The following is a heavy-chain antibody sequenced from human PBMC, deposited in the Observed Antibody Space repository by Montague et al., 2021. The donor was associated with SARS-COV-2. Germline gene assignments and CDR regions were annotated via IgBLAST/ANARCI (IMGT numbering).Heavy chain of an antibody. CDR2: VYYSGNT. D-gene: IGHD5-18*01. J-gene: IGHJ4*02. CDR1: GGPISGSSDY. Sequence: SETLSLTCTVTGGPISGSSDYWGWIRQSPGKGLEWFASVYYSGNTYYXXSLKSRLTISVDTSKNQFSLKLNSVTAADTALYYCARREYSYGWGDWGQETLVTVSS. CDR3: ARREYSYGWGD. V-gene: IGHV4-39*01.